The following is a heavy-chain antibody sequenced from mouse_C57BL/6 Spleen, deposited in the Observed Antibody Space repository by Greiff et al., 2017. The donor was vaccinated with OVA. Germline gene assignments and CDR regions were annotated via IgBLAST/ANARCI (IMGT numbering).Heavy chain of an antibody. J-gene: IGHJ1*03. CDR1: GFSLTSYG. Sequence: QVHVKQSGPGLVQPSQSLSITCTVSGFSLTSYGVHWVRQSPGKGLEWLGVIWSGGSTDYNAAFISRLSISKDNSKSQVFFKMNSLQADDTAIYYCAGYGSSYVWYFDVWGTGTTVTVSS. V-gene: IGHV2-2*01. D-gene: IGHD1-1*01. CDR3: AGYGSSYVWYFDV. CDR2: IWSGGST.